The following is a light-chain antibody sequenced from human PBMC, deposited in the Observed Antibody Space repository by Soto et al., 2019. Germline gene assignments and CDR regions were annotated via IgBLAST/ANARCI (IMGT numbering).Light chain of an antibody. CDR1: QSVSSN. V-gene: IGKV3-15*01. J-gene: IGKJ5*01. CDR2: GAS. Sequence: EIVMTQSPATLSVSPGERATLSCRASQSVSSNLAWYQQKPGQAPRLLIYGASTRATGIPARFSGSGSGTDFTLTISRLEPEDFAVYYCQQYSRSPITFGQGTRLEIK. CDR3: QQYSRSPIT.